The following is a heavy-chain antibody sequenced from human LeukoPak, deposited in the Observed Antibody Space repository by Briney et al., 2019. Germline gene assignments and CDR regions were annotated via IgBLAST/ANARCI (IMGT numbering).Heavy chain of an antibody. J-gene: IGHJ4*02. CDR1: GGSFSGYY. Sequence: SETLSLTCAVYGGSFSGYYWSWIRQPPGKGLERIGEINHSGSTNYKVSLKSRVSISIDTSKTQFSLKMKSVTAGDTADSAYKYSFDYWGQGTLVTVSS. CDR2: INHSGST. D-gene: IGHD5-12*01. CDR3: KYSFDY. V-gene: IGHV4-34*01.